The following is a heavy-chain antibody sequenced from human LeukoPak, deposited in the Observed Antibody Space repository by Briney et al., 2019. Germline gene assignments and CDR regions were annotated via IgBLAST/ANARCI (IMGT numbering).Heavy chain of an antibody. Sequence: SQTLSLTCIVFGGSFSNGDYYWSWIRQPPGKGLEWIGYIYYSRSTFYNPSLKSRVTISLDTSKSQFSLKLSSVTAADTAVYYCARSEGYAFDPWGQGTLVTVSS. D-gene: IGHD2-15*01. CDR3: ARSEGYAFDP. CDR1: GGSFSNGDYY. CDR2: IYYSRST. V-gene: IGHV4-30-4*01. J-gene: IGHJ5*02.